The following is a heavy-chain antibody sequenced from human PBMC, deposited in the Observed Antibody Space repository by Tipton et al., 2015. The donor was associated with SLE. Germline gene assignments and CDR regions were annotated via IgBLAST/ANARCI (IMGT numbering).Heavy chain of an antibody. D-gene: IGHD5-18*01. V-gene: IGHV3-21*01. Sequence: SLRLSCAASGFTFSSYSMHWVRQAPGKGLEWVSSISSSSSYIYYADSVKGRFTISRDNAKNSLYLQMNSLRAEDTAVYYCASWDTAMGYFDYWGQGTLVNVS. CDR2: ISSSSSYI. CDR1: GFTFSSYS. J-gene: IGHJ4*02. CDR3: ASWDTAMGYFDY.